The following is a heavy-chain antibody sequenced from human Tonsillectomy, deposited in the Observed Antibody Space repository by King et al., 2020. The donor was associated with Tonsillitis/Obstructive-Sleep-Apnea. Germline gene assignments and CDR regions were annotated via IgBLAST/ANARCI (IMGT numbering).Heavy chain of an antibody. CDR1: GFTFISYA. D-gene: IGHD2-2*01. CDR3: AKRESSTSCYDP. V-gene: IGHV3-23*04. J-gene: IGHJ5*02. CDR2: IICSGGGS. Sequence: VQLVESGGGLVQPGGSLRLSCAASGFTFISYALSWVRQAPGEGLGWVSAIICSGGGSYYADSVKGRFTISRDNSKNILFLQMNSLRSEDTAVYYCAKRESSTSCYDPWGQGTLVTVSS.